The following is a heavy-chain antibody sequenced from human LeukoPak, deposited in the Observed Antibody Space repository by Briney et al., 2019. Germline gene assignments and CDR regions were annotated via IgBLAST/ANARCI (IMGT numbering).Heavy chain of an antibody. CDR1: GGSFSGYY. CDR2: INHSGST. V-gene: IGHV4-34*01. D-gene: IGHD3-22*01. J-gene: IGHJ4*02. Sequence: SETLSLTCAVYGGSFSGYYWSWIRQPPGKGLEWIGEINHSGSTNYNPSLRSRVIISVDTSKNQFSLKLSSVTAADTAVYYCARAYYYDSSGYYYFDYWGQGTLVTVSS. CDR3: ARAYYYDSSGYYYFDY.